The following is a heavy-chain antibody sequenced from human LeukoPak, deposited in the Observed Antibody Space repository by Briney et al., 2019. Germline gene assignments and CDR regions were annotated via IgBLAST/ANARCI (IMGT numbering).Heavy chain of an antibody. CDR3: AKDPVWGSYRYTGGYFDY. J-gene: IGHJ4*02. D-gene: IGHD3-16*02. CDR2: ISGSGGCT. CDR1: GFTFSSYA. V-gene: IGHV3-23*01. Sequence: PGGSLRLSCAASGFTFSSYAMSWVRQAPGKGLEWVSAISGSGGCTYYADSVKGRFTISRDNSKNTLYLQMNSLRAEDTAVYYCAKDPVWGSYRYTGGYFDYWGQGTLVTVSS.